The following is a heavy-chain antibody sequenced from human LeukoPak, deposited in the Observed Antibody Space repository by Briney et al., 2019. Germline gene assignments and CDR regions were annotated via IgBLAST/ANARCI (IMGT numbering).Heavy chain of an antibody. V-gene: IGHV1-8*01. CDR1: GYTFTSYD. D-gene: IGHD1-26*01. CDR3: ARAPQWEPMDY. Sequence: ASVKVSCKASGYTFTSYDINWVRQATGQGLEWMGWMNPNSGNTGYAQKFQGRVTMTRDTSISTAYMELSRLRSDDTAMYYCARAPQWEPMDYWGQGTLVSVSS. J-gene: IGHJ4*02. CDR2: MNPNSGNT.